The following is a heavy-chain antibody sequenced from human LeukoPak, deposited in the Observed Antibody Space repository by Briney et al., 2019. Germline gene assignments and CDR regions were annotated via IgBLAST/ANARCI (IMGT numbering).Heavy chain of an antibody. V-gene: IGHV4-38-2*02. J-gene: IGHJ6*03. Sequence: PSETLSLTCTVSGYSISSGYYWGWIRQPPGKGLEWIGSIYHSGSTYYNPSLKSRVTISVDTSKNQFSLKLSSVTAADTAVYYCARVRWFGEGYYYYYMDVWGKGTTVTVSS. CDR3: ARVRWFGEGYYYYYMDV. CDR1: GYSISSGYY. CDR2: IYHSGST. D-gene: IGHD3-10*01.